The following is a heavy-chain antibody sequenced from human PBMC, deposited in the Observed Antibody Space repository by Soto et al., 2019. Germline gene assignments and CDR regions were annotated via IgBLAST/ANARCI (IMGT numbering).Heavy chain of an antibody. J-gene: IGHJ3*01. Sequence: QVQLQESGPGLVEPSQTLSLTCTVSGGSINSGDYYWSWIRQPPGKGLEWIGYISYSGSTYHNPSLKSRINISVDTSKNQFSLKLNSLTAADTAVYYCATVPTYYYDRSGYANAFDVWGHGTMVTVSS. CDR3: ATVPTYYYDRSGYANAFDV. D-gene: IGHD3-22*01. CDR1: GGSINSGDYY. CDR2: ISYSGST. V-gene: IGHV4-30-4*01.